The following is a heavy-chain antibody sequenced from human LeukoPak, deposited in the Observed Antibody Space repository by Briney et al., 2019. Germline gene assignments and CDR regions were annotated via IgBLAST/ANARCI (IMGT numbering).Heavy chain of an antibody. CDR1: GFTFSSYG. CDR3: ARDDWLQLLYFDY. V-gene: IGHV3-33*01. CDR2: IWYDGSNK. D-gene: IGHD5-24*01. Sequence: GGSLRLSCAASGFTFSSYGMHWVRQAPGKGLEWVAVIWYDGSNKYYADSVKGRFTISRDNSKNRLYLQMSSLRAEDTAVYYCARDDWLQLLYFDYWGQGTLVTVSS. J-gene: IGHJ4*02.